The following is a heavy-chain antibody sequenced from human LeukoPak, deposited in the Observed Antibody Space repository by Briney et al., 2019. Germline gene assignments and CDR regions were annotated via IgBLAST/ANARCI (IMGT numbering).Heavy chain of an antibody. J-gene: IGHJ4*02. CDR3: AKEEGITMIVVVTQEYDY. Sequence: GGSPRLSCAASGFTFSSYAMSWVRQAPGKGLEWVSAISGSGGSTYYADSVKGRFTISRDNSKNTLYLQMNSLRAEDTAVYYCAKEEGITMIVVVTQEYDYWGQGTLVTVSS. CDR2: ISGSGGST. D-gene: IGHD3-22*01. CDR1: GFTFSSYA. V-gene: IGHV3-23*01.